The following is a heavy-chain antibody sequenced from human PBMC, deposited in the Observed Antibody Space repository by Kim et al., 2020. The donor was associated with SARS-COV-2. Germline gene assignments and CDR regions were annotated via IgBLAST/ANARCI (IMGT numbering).Heavy chain of an antibody. CDR3: ARDSVVQGNWFDP. Sequence: YAQKFQGRVTITADEATSTAYMELSSLRSEDTAVYYCARDSVVQGNWFDPWGQGTLVTVSS. D-gene: IGHD3-10*01. V-gene: IGHV1-69*01. J-gene: IGHJ5*02.